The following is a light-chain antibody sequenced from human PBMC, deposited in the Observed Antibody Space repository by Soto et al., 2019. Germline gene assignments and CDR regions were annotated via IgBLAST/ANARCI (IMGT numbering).Light chain of an antibody. CDR3: SSYTGTSTLG. CDR2: EVS. V-gene: IGLV2-14*01. Sequence: QSVLTQPASVARSPEQSIAISGTGTGSDVGGYDYVSWYQQHPGKAPKLLIYEVSNRPSGISNRFSASKSGITASLTISGLQSEDEADYFCSSYTGTSTLGFGTGTKVTVL. J-gene: IGLJ1*01. CDR1: GSDVGGYDY.